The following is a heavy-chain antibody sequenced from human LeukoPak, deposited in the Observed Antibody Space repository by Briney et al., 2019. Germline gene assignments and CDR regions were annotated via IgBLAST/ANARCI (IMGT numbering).Heavy chain of an antibody. CDR3: ATATTGAPPYESFDY. D-gene: IGHD4-17*01. CDR1: GGSISSYY. V-gene: IGHV4-59*08. Sequence: SETLSLTCTVAGGSISSYYWSWIRQPPGNGREWIVFIYCSVSTNYHPSLKSRVTISVDTSKNQFSLKLSSVTAADTAVYYCATATTGAPPYESFDYWGEGTLVTVSS. CDR2: IYCSVST. J-gene: IGHJ4*02.